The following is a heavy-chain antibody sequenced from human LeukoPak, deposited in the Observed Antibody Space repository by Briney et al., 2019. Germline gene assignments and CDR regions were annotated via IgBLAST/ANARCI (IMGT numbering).Heavy chain of an antibody. CDR1: GFTVSSNH. V-gene: IGHV3-53*01. Sequence: GGSLRLSCAVPGFTVSSNHMSWVRQGPGKGLEWVSVIYSAGSTYYADSVKGRFTISRDNSKNTLYLQMNSLRAEDTAVYYCARDLGRGPDFWGQGTLVTVSS. J-gene: IGHJ4*02. CDR3: ARDLGRGPDF. CDR2: IYSAGST. D-gene: IGHD3/OR15-3a*01.